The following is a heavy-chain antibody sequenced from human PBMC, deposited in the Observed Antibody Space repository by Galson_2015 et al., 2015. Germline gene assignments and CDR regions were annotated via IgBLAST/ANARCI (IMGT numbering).Heavy chain of an antibody. CDR1: GFTFSSYG. Sequence: SLRLSCAASGFTFSSYGMHWVRQAPGKGLEWVSAISGSGGSTYYADSVKGRFTISRDNSKNTLYLQMNSLRAEDTAVYYCAKDLGNGDYDWFDPWGQGTLVTVSS. J-gene: IGHJ5*02. CDR2: ISGSGGST. V-gene: IGHV3-23*01. CDR3: AKDLGNGDYDWFDP. D-gene: IGHD4-17*01.